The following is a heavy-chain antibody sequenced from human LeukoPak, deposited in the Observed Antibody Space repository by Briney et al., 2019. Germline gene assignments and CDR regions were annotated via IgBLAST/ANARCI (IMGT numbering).Heavy chain of an antibody. CDR1: GFAFSNFA. D-gene: IGHD3-3*01. CDR3: AKMEGQRLYDYCMDV. J-gene: IGHJ6*03. Sequence: GGSLRLSCAASGFAFSNFAMSWVRQAPGKGLEWVSAMSGSGYYTYYVESVKGRFTISRDNSKNTLYLHMNSLRADDTAVNYCAKMEGQRLYDYCMDVWGRGTTVTVSS. CDR2: MSGSGYYT. V-gene: IGHV3-23*01.